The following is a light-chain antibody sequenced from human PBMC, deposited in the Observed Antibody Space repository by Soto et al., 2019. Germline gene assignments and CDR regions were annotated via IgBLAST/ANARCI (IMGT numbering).Light chain of an antibody. CDR1: SSGVGGYNY. V-gene: IGLV2-14*01. J-gene: IGLJ1*01. CDR3: SSYTSSSTLYV. CDR2: DVS. Sequence: QSVLTHPACVPGSPWQSITISCTGTSSGVGGYNYVSWYQQHPGKAPKLMIYDVSNRPSGVSNRFSGSKSGNTASLTISGLQAEDEADYYCSSYTSSSTLYVFGTGTKVTVL.